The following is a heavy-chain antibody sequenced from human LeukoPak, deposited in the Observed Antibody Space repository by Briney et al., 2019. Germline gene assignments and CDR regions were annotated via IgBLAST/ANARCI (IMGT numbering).Heavy chain of an antibody. CDR2: IYYSGST. CDR3: ARLKPLRWSCVDY. CDR1: GGSISSSSYY. J-gene: IGHJ4*02. V-gene: IGHV4-39*01. D-gene: IGHD4-23*01. Sequence: PSETLSLTCTVSGGSISSSSYYWGWIRQPPGKGLEWIGSIYYSGSTYCNPSLKSRVTISVDTSKNQFSLKLSSVTAADTAVYYCARLKPLRWSCVDYWGQGTLVTVSS.